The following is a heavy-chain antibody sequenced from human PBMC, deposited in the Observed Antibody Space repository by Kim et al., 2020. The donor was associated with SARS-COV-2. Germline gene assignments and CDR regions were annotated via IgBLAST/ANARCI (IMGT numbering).Heavy chain of an antibody. Sequence: LKSRVTISVDTSKNHFSLKLSSVTAADTAVYYCARHQDYGGNSLYYGMDVWGQGTTVTVSS. CDR3: ARHQDYGGNSLYYGMDV. D-gene: IGHD4-17*01. J-gene: IGHJ6*02. V-gene: IGHV4-59*08.